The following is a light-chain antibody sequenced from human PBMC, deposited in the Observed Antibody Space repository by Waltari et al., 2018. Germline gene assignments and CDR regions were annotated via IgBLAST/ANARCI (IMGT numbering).Light chain of an antibody. J-gene: IGKJ4*01. Sequence: EIVMTQSPATLSVSPGEGATLSCRASQSVSRNLAWYQQKPGQAPRLLIFGASARATGSPARFSGSGSGTEFTLTISSLQSEDVAVYFCQHYTEQPLTFGGGTKVEIK. CDR2: GAS. CDR1: QSVSRN. V-gene: IGKV3-15*01. CDR3: QHYTEQPLT.